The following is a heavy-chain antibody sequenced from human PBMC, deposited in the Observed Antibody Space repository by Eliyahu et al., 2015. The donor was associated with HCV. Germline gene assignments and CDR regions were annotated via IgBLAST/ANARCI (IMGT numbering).Heavy chain of an antibody. V-gene: IGHV3-30*18. J-gene: IGHJ4*02. Sequence: QVQLVESGGGVVQPGRSLRLSCAASGFTFSTFGMHWVRQAPGKGLEWVAVMSYDGSKKYYADSVKGRFTISRDNSKNTLYLQLSSLRAEDTAVYYCAKEMRYYDILTGYFEWGQGTLVTVSS. D-gene: IGHD3-9*01. CDR1: GFTFSTFG. CDR2: MSYDGSKK. CDR3: AKEMRYYDILTGYFE.